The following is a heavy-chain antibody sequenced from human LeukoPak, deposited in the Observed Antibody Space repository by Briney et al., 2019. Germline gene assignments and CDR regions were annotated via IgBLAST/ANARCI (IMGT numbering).Heavy chain of an antibody. D-gene: IGHD4-17*01. CDR3: ARAGAAVTMFFDF. J-gene: IGHJ4*02. V-gene: IGHV1-2*02. Sequence: GASVKVSCKASGYTFADYYTYWVRQAPRQGLEWMGWINPNSGATNYAQKFQGRVTLTTDTSISTGYMELRSLTSDDTALYYCARAGAAVTMFFDFWGQGTLVTVSS. CDR2: INPNSGAT. CDR1: GYTFADYY.